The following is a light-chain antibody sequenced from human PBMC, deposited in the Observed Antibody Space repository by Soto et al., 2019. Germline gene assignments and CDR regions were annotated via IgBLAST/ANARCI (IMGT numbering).Light chain of an antibody. Sequence: EIVMTQSPATLSVSPGERATLSCRASQSVSSNLAWYQQKPCQAPRLLLYGASTRATGIPARFSGSGSGTEFTLTISSLQAEDFSVYYCQQYNNWPPTFGQGTKLEIK. CDR3: QQYNNWPPT. CDR2: GAS. CDR1: QSVSSN. J-gene: IGKJ2*01. V-gene: IGKV3-15*01.